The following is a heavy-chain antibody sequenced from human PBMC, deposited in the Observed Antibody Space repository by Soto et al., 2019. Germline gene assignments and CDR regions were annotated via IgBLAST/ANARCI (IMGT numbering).Heavy chain of an antibody. CDR1: GFTFSSYA. D-gene: IGHD2-8*01. V-gene: IGHV3-23*01. J-gene: IGHJ4*02. CDR3: AKALTLNLFDY. CDR2: ISGIGGST. Sequence: GALRLSCAASGFTFSSYAMSWVRQAPGKGLEWVSAISGIGGSTYYADSVKGRFTISRDNSKNTLYLQMNSLRAEDTAVYYCAKALTLNLFDYWGQGTLVTVSS.